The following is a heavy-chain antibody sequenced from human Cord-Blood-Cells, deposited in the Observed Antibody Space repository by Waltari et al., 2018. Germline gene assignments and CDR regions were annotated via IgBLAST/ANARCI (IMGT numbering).Heavy chain of an antibody. CDR1: GGSFSGYY. Sequence: QVQLQQWGAGLLKPSETLSLTCAVYGGSFSGYYWSGIRQPPGQGLEWIGEINHSGSTNYNPSLKSRVTISVDTSKNQFSLKLSSVTAADTAVYYCARESVSGSYNWFDPWGQGTLVTVSS. CDR3: ARESVSGSYNWFDP. CDR2: INHSGST. D-gene: IGHD1-26*01. J-gene: IGHJ5*02. V-gene: IGHV4-34*01.